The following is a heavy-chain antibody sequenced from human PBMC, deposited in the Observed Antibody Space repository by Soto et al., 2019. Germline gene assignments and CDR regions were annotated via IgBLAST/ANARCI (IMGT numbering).Heavy chain of an antibody. CDR1: GFTFSSYA. Sequence: GGSLRLSCAASGFTFSSYAMHWVRQAPGKGLEWVAVISYDGSNKYYADSVKGQFTISRDNSKNTLYLQMNSLRAEDTAVYYCARGVRRYYDSSGYYEFDYWGQGTLVTVSS. CDR2: ISYDGSNK. CDR3: ARGVRRYYDSSGYYEFDY. D-gene: IGHD3-22*01. V-gene: IGHV3-30-3*01. J-gene: IGHJ4*02.